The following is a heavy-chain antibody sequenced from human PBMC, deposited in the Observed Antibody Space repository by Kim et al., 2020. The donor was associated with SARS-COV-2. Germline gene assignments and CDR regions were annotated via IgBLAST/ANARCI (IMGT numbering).Heavy chain of an antibody. V-gene: IGHV4-59*01. D-gene: IGHD3-3*01. CDR3: GRDHREWFQFTPHWYFGL. J-gene: IGHJ2*01. Sequence: SETLSLTCTVSGGSISSYYWSWIRQPPGKGLEWIGYISYSGSTNYNPSLKSRVTISVDTSKNQFSLTLSSVTAADTAVFSCGRDHREWFQFTPHWYFGL. CDR2: ISYSGST. CDR1: GGSISSYY.